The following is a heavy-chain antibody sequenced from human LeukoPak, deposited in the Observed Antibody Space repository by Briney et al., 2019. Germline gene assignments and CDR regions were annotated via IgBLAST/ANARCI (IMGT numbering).Heavy chain of an antibody. CDR2: ISAYNGNT. V-gene: IGHV1-18*01. Sequence: GASVKVSCKASGYTFTSYGISWVRQAPGQGLEWMGWISAYNGNTNYAQKLQGRVTMTTDTSTSTAYMALRSLRSDDTAVYYCARGVVLMVYALHYFDYWGQGTLVTVSS. D-gene: IGHD2-8*01. J-gene: IGHJ4*02. CDR1: GYTFTSYG. CDR3: ARGVVLMVYALHYFDY.